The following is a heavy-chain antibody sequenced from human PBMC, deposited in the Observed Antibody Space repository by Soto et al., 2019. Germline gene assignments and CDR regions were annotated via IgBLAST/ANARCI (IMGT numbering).Heavy chain of an antibody. CDR1: GFSFSSFA. Sequence: EVHLLQSGGGLVQPGGSLRLSCAASGFSFSSFALSWVRQSAGKGLEWVAAVSGRGGDTYYANSVKGRFTISRDNSQNTLFLQMNSLRAEDSAIYCCAKDPNYDFWSGFSAVYFDYWGQGTLVTISS. V-gene: IGHV3-23*01. J-gene: IGHJ4*02. CDR2: VSGRGGDT. D-gene: IGHD3-3*01. CDR3: AKDPNYDFWSGFSAVYFDY.